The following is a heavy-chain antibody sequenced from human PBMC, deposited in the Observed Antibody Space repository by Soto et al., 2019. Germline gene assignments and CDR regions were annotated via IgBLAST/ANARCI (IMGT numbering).Heavy chain of an antibody. Sequence: PGESLKISCKGSGYSFNSYWISWVRQMPGKGLEWMGRIDPSDSYTNYSPSFQGHVTISADKSISTAYLQWSSLKASDTAMYFCARPPYGSGHYYYYGMDVWGQGTTVTVSS. CDR2: IDPSDSYT. D-gene: IGHD3-10*01. J-gene: IGHJ6*02. CDR3: ARPPYGSGHYYYYGMDV. V-gene: IGHV5-10-1*01. CDR1: GYSFNSYW.